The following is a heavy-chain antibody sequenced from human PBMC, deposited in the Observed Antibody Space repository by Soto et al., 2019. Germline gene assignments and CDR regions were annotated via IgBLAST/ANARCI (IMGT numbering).Heavy chain of an antibody. Sequence: EVHLLESGGDLVQPGGTLILSCVASGYPFGDYAMRWVRQAPGKGLEWVSYISSSNRTINYADSVKGRFIISRDNAKNSLYLQMHSLRDEDTAVYYCAREGWPLLQTGMDVWGQGTTVTVSS. CDR2: ISSSNRTI. CDR1: GYPFGDYA. CDR3: AREGWPLLQTGMDV. D-gene: IGHD2-15*01. V-gene: IGHV3-48*02. J-gene: IGHJ6*02.